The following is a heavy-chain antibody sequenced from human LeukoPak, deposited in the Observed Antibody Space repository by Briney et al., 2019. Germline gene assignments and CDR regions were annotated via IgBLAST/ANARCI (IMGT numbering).Heavy chain of an antibody. V-gene: IGHV3-30-3*01. Sequence: GGSLRLSCEASGFSLSSCAFHWVRQAPGKGLEWVPFVSFDGRNKNYADSVRGRFTISRDNSKNTLYLQMNSVTYEDTAVYFCVRIVGHTTTDFWGQGTIVTVSS. CDR2: VSFDGRNK. CDR3: VRIVGHTTTDF. CDR1: GFSLSSCA. D-gene: IGHD1-26*01. J-gene: IGHJ4*02.